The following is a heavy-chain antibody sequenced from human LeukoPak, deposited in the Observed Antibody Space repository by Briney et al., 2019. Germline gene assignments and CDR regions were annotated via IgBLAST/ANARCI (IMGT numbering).Heavy chain of an antibody. J-gene: IGHJ4*02. Sequence: ASVKVSCKASGYTFTSYGIGWVRQAPGQGLEWMGWISAYNGNTNYAQKLQGRVTMTTDTSTSTAYMELRSLRSDDTAVYYCARGYCSSTSCYAVPYFDYWGQGTLVTVSS. CDR1: GYTFTSYG. D-gene: IGHD2-2*01. V-gene: IGHV1-18*04. CDR2: ISAYNGNT. CDR3: ARGYCSSTSCYAVPYFDY.